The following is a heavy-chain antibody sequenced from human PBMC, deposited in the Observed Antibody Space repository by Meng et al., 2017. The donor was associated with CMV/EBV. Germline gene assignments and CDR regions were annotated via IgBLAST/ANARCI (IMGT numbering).Heavy chain of an antibody. CDR2: IIPIFGTA. V-gene: IGHV1-69*01. CDR3: ARNQPSRGWSHEDY. D-gene: IGHD2-15*01. CDR1: EGTLSSYA. J-gene: IGHJ4*02. Sequence: QSGAEVKKPGSSVEVPSKACEGTLSSYAISWVRQAPGQGLEWMGGIIPIFGTANYAQKFQGRVTITADESTSTAYMELSSLRSEDTAVYYCARNQPSRGWSHEDYWGQGTLVTVSS.